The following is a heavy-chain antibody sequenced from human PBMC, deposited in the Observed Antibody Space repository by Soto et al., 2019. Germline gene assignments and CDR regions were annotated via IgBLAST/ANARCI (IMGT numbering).Heavy chain of an antibody. V-gene: IGHV3-30*18. J-gene: IGHJ4*02. D-gene: IGHD1-20*01. CDR1: GFTFSSSG. CDR2: ISYEGTNK. CDR3: AKEFHTWNYFDY. Sequence: PGGSLRLSCAASGFTFSSSGMHWVRQAPGKGLEWVAVISYEGTNKYYADSVKGRFTISRDNPKNTLYLQMNSLRGEDTGVYYCAKEFHTWNYFDYWGQGTLVTVSS.